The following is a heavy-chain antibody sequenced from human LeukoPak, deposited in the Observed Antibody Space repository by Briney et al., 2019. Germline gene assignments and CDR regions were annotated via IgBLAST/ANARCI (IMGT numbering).Heavy chain of an antibody. V-gene: IGHV4-59*01. CDR3: ARTDQISETAFDI. CDR2: ILSSGST. Sequence: PSETLSLTCSVSSGSISNYYWSWIRQSPGKGLEWIGYILSSGSTNYNPSVKSRVTISVDTSRNQFPLKLRSVTAADTAVYYCARTDQISETAFDIWGQGTMVIVSS. CDR1: SGSISNYY. J-gene: IGHJ3*02.